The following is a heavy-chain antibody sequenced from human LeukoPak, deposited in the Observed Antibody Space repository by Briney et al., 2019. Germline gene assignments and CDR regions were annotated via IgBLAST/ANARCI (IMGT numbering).Heavy chain of an antibody. CDR1: NGSISSGDYY. D-gene: IGHD1-26*01. CDR2: IFYSGST. Sequence: SQTLSLTCTVSNGSISSGDYYWSWIRQPPGKGLEWIGYIFYSGSTYYNPSLKSRATISVDTSKNQFSLKLNSVTAADTAVYYCAKGGFYFDYWGQGTLVTVSS. J-gene: IGHJ4*02. CDR3: AKGGFYFDY. V-gene: IGHV4-30-4*01.